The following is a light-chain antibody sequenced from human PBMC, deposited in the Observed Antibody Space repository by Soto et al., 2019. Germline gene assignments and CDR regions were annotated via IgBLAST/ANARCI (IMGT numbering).Light chain of an antibody. CDR2: DAS. J-gene: IGKJ3*01. CDR3: QQRSNGFT. CDR1: QSVSSY. Sequence: EIVLTQSPATLSLSPGERATLSCRASQSVSSYLAWSQQKPGQAPRLLIYDASNRATGIPARFSGSGSGTDFTLTISSLEPEDFAVYYCQQRSNGFTFGPGTKVDIK. V-gene: IGKV3-11*01.